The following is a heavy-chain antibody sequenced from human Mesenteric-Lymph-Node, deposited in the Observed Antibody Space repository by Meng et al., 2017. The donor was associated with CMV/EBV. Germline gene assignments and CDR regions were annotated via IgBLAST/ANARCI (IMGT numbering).Heavy chain of an antibody. J-gene: IGHJ6*02. Sequence: GESLKISCAASGFTFSSYAMHWVRQAPGKGLEWVAVISYDGSNKYYADSVKGRFTVSRDNSKNMLYVQLNSLRAEDTAVYYCAAWLLPPNYYGMDVWGQGTTVTVSS. V-gene: IGHV3-30-3*01. CDR3: AAWLLPPNYYGMDV. D-gene: IGHD3-22*01. CDR1: GFTFSSYA. CDR2: ISYDGSNK.